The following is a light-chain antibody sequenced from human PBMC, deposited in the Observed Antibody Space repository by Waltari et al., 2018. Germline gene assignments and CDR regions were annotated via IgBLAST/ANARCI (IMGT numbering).Light chain of an antibody. CDR1: SSDFGGYNY. V-gene: IGLV2-8*01. J-gene: IGLJ2*01. CDR2: EVT. CDR3: TSYAVTKVV. Sequence: QSVLTQPPSASGFLGQSVAIPCTGTSSDFGGYNYVSWYQQHPGKAPKLLIYEVTKRPSGVPDRFSGSKSGNTASLTVSGLQAEDEADYYCTSYAVTKVVFGGGTKLTVL.